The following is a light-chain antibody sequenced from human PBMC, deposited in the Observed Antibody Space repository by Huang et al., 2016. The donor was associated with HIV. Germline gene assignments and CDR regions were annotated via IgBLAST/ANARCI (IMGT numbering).Light chain of an antibody. CDR1: QSVLYTSNNKNY. Sequence: DIVMTQSPDSLTVSLGERATIKCRSSQSVLYTSNNKNYLAWFQQKPGQAPRLLIYWASARESGVPDRFSGSGSGTDFTLTISRLEAEDAAIYYCQQYYRIPQTFGQGTRVEI. V-gene: IGKV4-1*01. CDR3: QQYYRIPQT. CDR2: WAS. J-gene: IGKJ1*01.